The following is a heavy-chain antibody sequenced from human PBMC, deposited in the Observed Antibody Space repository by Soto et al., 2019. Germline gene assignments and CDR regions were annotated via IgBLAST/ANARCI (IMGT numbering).Heavy chain of an antibody. J-gene: IGHJ5*02. V-gene: IGHV4-34*01. Sequence: SETLSLTCAVYGGSFSGYYWSWIRQPPGKGLEWIGEINHSGSTNYNPSLKSRVTISVDTSKNQFSLKLSSVTAADTAVYYCARGYCTNGVCPTGGFDPWGQGTLVTVSS. CDR1: GGSFSGYY. D-gene: IGHD2-8*01. CDR2: INHSGST. CDR3: ARGYCTNGVCPTGGFDP.